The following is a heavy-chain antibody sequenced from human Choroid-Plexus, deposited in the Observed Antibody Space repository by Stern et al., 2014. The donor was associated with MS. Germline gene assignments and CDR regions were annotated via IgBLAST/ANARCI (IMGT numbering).Heavy chain of an antibody. D-gene: IGHD2/OR15-2a*01. J-gene: IGHJ5*02. V-gene: IGHV3-30*18. Sequence: VQLLESGGGVVQPGRPLRLSCEASGFTFGSCAMHWVRQAPGKGLEWVAGVSYDGSNKYYADSVKGRFTISRDNSQNTLYMQMSSLRPEDTAVYYCAKDRQYLTYFFDHWGQGSLVTVSS. CDR2: VSYDGSNK. CDR3: AKDRQYLTYFFDH. CDR1: GFTFGSCA.